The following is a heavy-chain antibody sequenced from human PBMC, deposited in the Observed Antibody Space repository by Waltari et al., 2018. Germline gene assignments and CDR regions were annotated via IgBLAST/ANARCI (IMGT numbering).Heavy chain of an antibody. V-gene: IGHV4-59*01. D-gene: IGHD5-18*01. J-gene: IGHJ4*02. CDR1: GGSISSYY. Sequence: QVQLQESGPGLVKPSETLSLTCTVSGGSISSYYWSWIRQPPGKGLEWIGYNYYSGSTNCNPTLKSGVTISVDTSKNQFSLKLSSVTAADTAVYYCAREKGYSYGYGGFDYWGQGTLVTVSS. CDR2: NYYSGST. CDR3: AREKGYSYGYGGFDY.